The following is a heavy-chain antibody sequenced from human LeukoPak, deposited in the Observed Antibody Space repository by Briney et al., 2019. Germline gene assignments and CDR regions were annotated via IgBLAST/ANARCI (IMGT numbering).Heavy chain of an antibody. V-gene: IGHV3-7*01. CDR3: ARAAGSGSYYNAYHYYYYYYMDV. J-gene: IGHJ6*03. CDR1: GFTFSSYW. Sequence: GGSLRLSCAASGFTFSSYWMSWVRQAPGKGLEWVANIKQDGSEKYYVDSVKGRFTISRDNAKNSLYLQMNSLRAEDTAMYYCARAAGSGSYYNAYHYYYYYYMDVWGKGTTVTVSS. D-gene: IGHD3-10*01. CDR2: IKQDGSEK.